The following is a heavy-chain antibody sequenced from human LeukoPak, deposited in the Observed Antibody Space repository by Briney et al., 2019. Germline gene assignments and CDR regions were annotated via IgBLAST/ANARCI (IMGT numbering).Heavy chain of an antibody. CDR2: IYYSGSS. J-gene: IGHJ4*02. CDR3: ARHGYSIHVLEY. D-gene: IGHD4-11*01. CDR1: GGSISGYH. Sequence: SETLSLTCNVSGGSISGYHWSWIRQPPGKGLEWLGYIYYSGSSNYNPSLKSRVTISVDTSKNQFSLKLSSVTAADTAVYYCARHGYSIHVLEYWGQGTLVTVSS. V-gene: IGHV4-59*08.